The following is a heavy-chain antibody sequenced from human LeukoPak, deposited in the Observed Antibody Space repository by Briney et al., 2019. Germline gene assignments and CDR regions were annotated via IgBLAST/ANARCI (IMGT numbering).Heavy chain of an antibody. Sequence: ASVKVSCKASGYTFTGYYMHWVRQAPGQGLEWMGRINPNSGDTNFAQKFQGRVTMSRDTSITTAYMELTRLRSDDTAVYYCARSAGHCTNGICFTDYYMDVWGEGTTVTVSS. CDR1: GYTFTGYY. D-gene: IGHD2-8*01. V-gene: IGHV1-2*02. CDR3: ARSAGHCTNGICFTDYYMDV. CDR2: INPNSGDT. J-gene: IGHJ6*03.